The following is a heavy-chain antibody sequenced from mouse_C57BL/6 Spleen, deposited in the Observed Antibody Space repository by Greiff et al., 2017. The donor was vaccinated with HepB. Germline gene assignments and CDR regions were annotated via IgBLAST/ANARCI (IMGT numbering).Heavy chain of an antibody. CDR3: ARRLYYDPSYAMDY. Sequence: EVQLQQSGPELVKPGASVKISCKASGYTFTDYYMNWVKQSHGKSLEWIGDINPNNGGTSYNQKFKGKATLTVDKSSSTAYMELRSLTSEDSAVYYCARRLYYDPSYAMDYWGQGTSVTVAS. CDR2: INPNNGGT. D-gene: IGHD2-4*01. J-gene: IGHJ4*01. V-gene: IGHV1-26*01. CDR1: GYTFTDYY.